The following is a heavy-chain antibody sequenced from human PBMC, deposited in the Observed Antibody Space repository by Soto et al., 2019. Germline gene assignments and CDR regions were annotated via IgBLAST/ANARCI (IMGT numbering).Heavy chain of an antibody. CDR1: GDSVSSPYY. J-gene: IGHJ4*02. CDR3: ARSAGWYAVHS. Sequence: QVQLQESGPGLVKPSGTLSLTCGVSGDSVSSPYYWCWVRQPPGKGLEWIGEVFHTGTTSYNPSLSSRVTISMDKSNNLFSLDLSSVTAADTAVYYCARSAGWYAVHSWGPGTLVIVSS. V-gene: IGHV4-4*02. CDR2: VFHTGTT. D-gene: IGHD6-19*01.